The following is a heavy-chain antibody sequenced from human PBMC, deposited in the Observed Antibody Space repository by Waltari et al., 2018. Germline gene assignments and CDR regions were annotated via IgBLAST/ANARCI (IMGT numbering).Heavy chain of an antibody. Sequence: QVQLVQSGAEVKKPGASVKLSCEASGYAFTAYYFHWVRQAPGRGLEWMGYVAPHNGGISYAQRFQGRVTMTRDTSISTVYMELSGLTSDDTAVYYCAREVFRFDYWGQGALVTVSS. J-gene: IGHJ4*02. CDR2: VAPHNGGI. CDR1: GYAFTAYY. V-gene: IGHV1-2*02. CDR3: AREVFRFDY.